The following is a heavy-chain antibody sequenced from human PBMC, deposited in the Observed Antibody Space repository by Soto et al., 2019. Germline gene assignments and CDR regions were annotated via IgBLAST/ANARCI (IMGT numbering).Heavy chain of an antibody. V-gene: IGHV3-21*06. J-gene: IGHJ1*01. D-gene: IGHD3-16*01. CDR2: ISDDSSYI. CDR1: GFMFIAYT. Sequence: GGSLRLSCGASGFMFIAYTMNWVRQAPGKGLEWLSSISDDSSYIDYADSLRGRFTVSRDNARNSLYLQIDSLGVEDTAVYYCATPYYFNHWGPGTLVTVSS. CDR3: ATPYYFNH.